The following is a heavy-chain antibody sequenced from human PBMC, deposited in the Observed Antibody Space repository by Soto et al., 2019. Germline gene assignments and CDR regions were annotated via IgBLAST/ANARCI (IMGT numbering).Heavy chain of an antibody. V-gene: IGHV1-58*01. CDR1: GFTFTSSA. D-gene: IGHD3-22*01. Sequence: SVKVSCKASGFTFTSSAVQWVRQARGQRLEWIGWIVVGSGNTNYAQKFQERVTITRDMSASTAYMELSSLRSEDTAVYYCAADPDYYDSSGYYYLDYWGQGTLVTVSS. CDR3: AADPDYYDSSGYYYLDY. J-gene: IGHJ4*02. CDR2: IVVGSGNT.